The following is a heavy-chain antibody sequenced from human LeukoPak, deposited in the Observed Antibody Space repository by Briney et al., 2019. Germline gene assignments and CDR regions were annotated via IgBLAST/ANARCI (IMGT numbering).Heavy chain of an antibody. J-gene: IGHJ4*02. V-gene: IGHV4-34*01. CDR2: INHSGST. CDR3: ARNEDYSDSTGYYSTFYLDS. Sequence: PSETLSLTCAVYGGSFSGYYWSWIRQPPGKGLEWIGEINHSGSTNYNPSLKSRVTISVDTSKNQFSLKLSSVTAADTAVYYCARNEDYSDSTGYYSTFYLDSWGQGTLVTVSS. D-gene: IGHD3-22*01. CDR1: GGSFSGYY.